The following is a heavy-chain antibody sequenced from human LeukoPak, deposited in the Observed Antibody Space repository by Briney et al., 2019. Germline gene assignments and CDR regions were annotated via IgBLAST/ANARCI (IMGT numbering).Heavy chain of an antibody. V-gene: IGHV3-21*01. CDR1: GFTFSSYS. D-gene: IGHD2-15*01. J-gene: IGHJ6*02. Sequence: GGSLRLSCAASGFTFSSYSMNWVRQAPGKGLEWVSSIRSSSSYIYYADSVKGRFTISRDNAKNSLYLQMNSLRAEDTAVYYCARELRLGYCSGGSCYYYGMDVWGQGTTVTVSS. CDR3: ARELRLGYCSGGSCYYYGMDV. CDR2: IRSSSSYI.